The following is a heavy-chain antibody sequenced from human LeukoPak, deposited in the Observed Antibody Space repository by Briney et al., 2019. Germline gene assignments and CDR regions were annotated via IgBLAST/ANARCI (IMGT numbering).Heavy chain of an antibody. CDR1: GYTFTGYH. CDR2: INPNSGGT. Sequence: ASVKVSCKASGYTFTGYHMHWVRQAPGQGLEWMGRINPNSGGTNYAQKFQGRVTMTRDTSISTAYMELSRLRSDDTAVYYCARDRELVRYFDWLQPWGQGTVVTVSS. V-gene: IGHV1-2*06. CDR3: ARDRELVRYFDWLQP. J-gene: IGHJ5*02. D-gene: IGHD3-9*01.